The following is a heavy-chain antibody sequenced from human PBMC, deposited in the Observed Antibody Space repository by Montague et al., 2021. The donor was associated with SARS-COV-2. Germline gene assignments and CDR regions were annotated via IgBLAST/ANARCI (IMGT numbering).Heavy chain of an antibody. J-gene: IGHJ6*02. CDR3: ARDGHIAARPADYYGMDV. CDR2: IYYRGTT. CDR1: GGSISSDY. Sequence: SETLSLTCSVSGGSISSDYWSWIRQSPGKGLEWIGYIYYRGTTNYNPSLKSRVTFSVDTSKNQFSLKLISVTAADTAVYYCARDGHIAARPADYYGMDVWGQGTTVTVSS. V-gene: IGHV4-59*01. D-gene: IGHD6-6*01.